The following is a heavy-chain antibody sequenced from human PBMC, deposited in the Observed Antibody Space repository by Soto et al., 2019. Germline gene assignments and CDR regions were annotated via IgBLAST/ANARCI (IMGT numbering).Heavy chain of an antibody. Sequence: GSLTLSCAASGFTFSRYSMNWVRQAPGKGLEWVSSISSSSSYIYYADSVKGRFTISRDNAKNSLYLQMNSLRAEDTAVYYCARDLILYSGYDFAYFDYWGQGTLVTVSS. V-gene: IGHV3-21*01. J-gene: IGHJ4*02. CDR3: ARDLILYSGYDFAYFDY. CDR2: ISSSSSYI. CDR1: GFTFSRYS. D-gene: IGHD5-12*01.